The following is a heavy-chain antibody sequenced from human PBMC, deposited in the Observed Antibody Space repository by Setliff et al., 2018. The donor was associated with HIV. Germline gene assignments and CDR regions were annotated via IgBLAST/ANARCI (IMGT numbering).Heavy chain of an antibody. CDR2: ISTSGGTI. V-gene: IGHV3-11*04. CDR1: GFTFSDYY. J-gene: IGHJ6*02. Sequence: GGSLRLSCAASGFTFSDYYMTWIRQAPGKGLEWVSYISTSGGTIYYADSLKGRFTISRDNAKNSLYLQMNSLRAEDTAVYYCARGLSGYDYLSYYYGMDVWGQGTTVTVSS. D-gene: IGHD5-12*01. CDR3: ARGLSGYDYLSYYYGMDV.